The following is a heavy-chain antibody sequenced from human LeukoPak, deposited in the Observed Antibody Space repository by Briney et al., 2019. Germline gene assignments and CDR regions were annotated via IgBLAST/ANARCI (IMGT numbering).Heavy chain of an antibody. J-gene: IGHJ3*02. CDR1: GGSISSSSYY. CDR2: IYYSGST. V-gene: IGHV4-39*07. D-gene: IGHD2-2*01. Sequence: SETLSLTCTVSGGSISSSSYYWGWIRQPPGKGLEWIGSIYYSGSTYYNPSLKSRVTISVDTSKNQFSLKLTSVTAADTAVYYCARDSFRRSSTGAFDIWGQGTMVTVSS. CDR3: ARDSFRRSSTGAFDI.